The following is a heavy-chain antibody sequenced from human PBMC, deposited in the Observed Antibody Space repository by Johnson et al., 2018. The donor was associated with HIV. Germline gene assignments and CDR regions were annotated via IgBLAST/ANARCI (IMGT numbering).Heavy chain of an antibody. Sequence: VHLVESGGGLVQPGGSLRLSCAASGFTVSGNYMNWVRQAPGKGLEWVGRTRNKANSYITEYAASVKGRFSISRDDSKNSLYLQMNSLRAEDTAVYYCTTLGGDAFDIWGQGTLVTVS. J-gene: IGHJ3*02. CDR2: TRNKANSYIT. CDR3: TTLGGDAFDI. CDR1: GFTVSGNY. V-gene: IGHV3-72*01. D-gene: IGHD3-3*01.